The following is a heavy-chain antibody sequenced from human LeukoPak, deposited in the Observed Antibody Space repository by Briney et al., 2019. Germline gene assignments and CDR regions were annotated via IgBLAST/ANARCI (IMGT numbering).Heavy chain of an antibody. CDR2: ISGSGGST. V-gene: IGHV3-23*01. Sequence: PGGSLRLSCAASGFTFSSYAMSWVRQAPGKGLEWVSAISGSGGSTYYADSVKGRFTISRDNAKNSLYLQMNSLRAEDTAVYYCARFGYCSGGSCYLSMWWTTYYFDYWGQGTLVTVSS. CDR1: GFTFSSYA. D-gene: IGHD2-15*01. J-gene: IGHJ4*02. CDR3: ARFGYCSGGSCYLSMWWTTYYFDY.